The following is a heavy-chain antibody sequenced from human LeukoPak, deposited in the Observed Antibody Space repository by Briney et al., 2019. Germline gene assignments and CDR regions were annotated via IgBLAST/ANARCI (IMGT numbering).Heavy chain of an antibody. CDR2: ISSSGSTI. V-gene: IGHV3-21*04. Sequence: GGSLRLSCAASGFTFSSYSMNWVRQAPGKGLEWVSSISSSGSTIYYADSVKGRFTISRDNAKNSLYLQMNSLRAEDTAVYYCARVDAYYYDSSGPIDYWGQGTLVTVPS. CDR1: GFTFSSYS. J-gene: IGHJ4*02. D-gene: IGHD3-22*01. CDR3: ARVDAYYYDSSGPIDY.